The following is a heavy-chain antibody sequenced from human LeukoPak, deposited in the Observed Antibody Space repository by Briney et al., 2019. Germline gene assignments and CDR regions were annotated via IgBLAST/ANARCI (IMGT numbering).Heavy chain of an antibody. CDR1: GFTFRSYA. CDR2: IRNDGSNK. Sequence: GGPLRLSCAASGFTFRSYAMSWVRQAPGKGLEWVAFIRNDGSNKYYTDSVRGGFTLSRDNSKNTLYMQMYSLGAEDTAVYYCARASSSWYYFDYWGQGTLVTVSS. CDR3: ARASSSWYYFDY. V-gene: IGHV3-30*02. J-gene: IGHJ4*02. D-gene: IGHD6-13*01.